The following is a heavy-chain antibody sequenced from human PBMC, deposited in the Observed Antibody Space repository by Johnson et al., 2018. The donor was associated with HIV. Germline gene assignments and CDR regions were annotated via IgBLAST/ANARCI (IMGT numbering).Heavy chain of an antibody. J-gene: IGHJ3*02. CDR2: IRYDGSNK. CDR1: GFTFSSYG. Sequence: QVKLVESGGGVVQPGGSLRLSCAASGFTFSSYGMHWVRQAPGKGLEWVAFIRYDGSNKYYADSVKGRFTISRDNSKNTLYLQMNSLRAEDTAVYYCAKGAFDIWGQGTMVTVYS. V-gene: IGHV3-30*02. CDR3: AKGAFDI.